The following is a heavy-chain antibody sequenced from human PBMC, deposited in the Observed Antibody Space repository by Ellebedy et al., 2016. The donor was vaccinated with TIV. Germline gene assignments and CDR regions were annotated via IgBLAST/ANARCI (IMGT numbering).Heavy chain of an antibody. CDR3: AKFGFCTNGLCSTFDN. D-gene: IGHD2-8*01. CDR2: IYHDGQYV. J-gene: IGHJ4*02. Sequence: GGSLRLSCEASGFSFSNYDMHWVRQPPGKGLEWVAVIYHDGQYVYYVDSVKGRFTISRDNSKNTLYLQMNSLRAEDTAVYYCAKFGFCTNGLCSTFDNWGQGTLVTVSS. CDR1: GFSFSNYD. V-gene: IGHV3-33*06.